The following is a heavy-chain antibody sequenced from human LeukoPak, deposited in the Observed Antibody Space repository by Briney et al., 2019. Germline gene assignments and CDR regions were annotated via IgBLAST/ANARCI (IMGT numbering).Heavy chain of an antibody. V-gene: IGHV3-74*01. Sequence: GGSLRLSCSASGFIFTTYWMHWVREAPGKGLVWVARINSDGSDTYYADSVKGRFTISRDNSKNTVYLQMNSLRVEDTAVYYCASGYNSDSWGQGTLVIVSS. J-gene: IGHJ4*02. CDR3: ASGYNSDS. CDR2: INSDGSDT. D-gene: IGHD1-20*01. CDR1: GFIFTTYW.